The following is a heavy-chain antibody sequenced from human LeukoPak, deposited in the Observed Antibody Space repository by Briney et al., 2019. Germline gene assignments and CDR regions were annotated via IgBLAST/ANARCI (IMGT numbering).Heavy chain of an antibody. J-gene: IGHJ4*02. CDR3: ARGGLDAYDY. D-gene: IGHD5-24*01. CDR1: GFSFRSYE. Sequence: QPGGFLRFSCAASGFSFRSYEMNWVRQAPGKGLDWVSYISTSSNTIHYADSVKGRFTISRDNAKNSLYLQMTSLRAEDTAIYYCARGGLDAYDYWGQGTLVTVSS. V-gene: IGHV3-48*03. CDR2: ISTSSNTI.